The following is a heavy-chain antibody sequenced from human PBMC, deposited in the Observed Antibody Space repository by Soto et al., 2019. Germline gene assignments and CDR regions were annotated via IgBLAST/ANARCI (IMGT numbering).Heavy chain of an antibody. CDR3: VRLIGNSWLDF. V-gene: IGHV6-1*01. CDR2: TYYRSKWYN. Sequence: SQTLSLTCAISGDSVSSSSVTWNWIRQSPSRGLEWLGRTYYRSKWYNDYAESVKSRITINPDTSKNQFSLHLNSVTHEDTDVYYCVRLIGNSWLDFWGQGTLVTVSS. J-gene: IGHJ5*01. CDR1: GDSVSSSSVT. D-gene: IGHD1-26*01.